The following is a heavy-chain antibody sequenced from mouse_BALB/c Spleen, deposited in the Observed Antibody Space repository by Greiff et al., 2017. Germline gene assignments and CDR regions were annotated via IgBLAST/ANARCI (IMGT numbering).Heavy chain of an antibody. CDR3: ARGPPPGTGLAY. CDR2: IHYSGST. CDR1: RYSITSGYS. D-gene: IGHD4-1*01. J-gene: IGHJ3*01. Sequence: EVKLEESGPDLVKPSQSLSLTCTVTRYSITSGYSWHWIRQFPGNKLEWMGYIHYSGSTNYNPSLKSRISITRDTSKNQFFLQLNSVTTEDTATYYCARGPPPGTGLAYWGQGTLVTVSA. V-gene: IGHV3-1*02.